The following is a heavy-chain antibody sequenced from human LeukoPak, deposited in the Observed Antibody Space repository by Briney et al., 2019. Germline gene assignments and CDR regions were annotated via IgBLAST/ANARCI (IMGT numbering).Heavy chain of an antibody. CDR1: GFIFSDHY. D-gene: IGHD3-16*01. CDR2: ISSSSSYI. CDR3: ARDLTSLRPDAFDI. Sequence: GASLRLSCAASGFIFSDHYMDWVRQAPGKGLEWVSSISSSSSYIYYADSVKGRFTISRDNAKNSLYLQMNSLRAEDTAVYYCARDLTSLRPDAFDIWGQGTMVTVSS. V-gene: IGHV3-21*01. J-gene: IGHJ3*02.